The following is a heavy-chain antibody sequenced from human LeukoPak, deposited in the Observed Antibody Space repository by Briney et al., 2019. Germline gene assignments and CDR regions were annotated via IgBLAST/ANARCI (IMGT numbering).Heavy chain of an antibody. CDR2: IRYDGSNK. Sequence: GGSLRLSCAASGFTFSSYGMHWVRQAPGKGLEWVAFIRYDGSNKYYADSVKGRFTISRDNSKNTLYLHVNSLRPEDTAVYYCARGVPKTSYYYYYMDVWGKGTTVTVSS. J-gene: IGHJ6*03. D-gene: IGHD4-11*01. CDR1: GFTFSSYG. CDR3: ARGVPKTSYYYYYMDV. V-gene: IGHV3-30*02.